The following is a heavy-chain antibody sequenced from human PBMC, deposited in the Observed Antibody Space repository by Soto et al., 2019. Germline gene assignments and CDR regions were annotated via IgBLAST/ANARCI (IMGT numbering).Heavy chain of an antibody. V-gene: IGHV1-69*01. CDR1: GGTFSSYA. J-gene: IGHJ4*02. Sequence: QVQLVQSGAEVKKPGSSVKVSCKASGGTFSSYAISWVRQAPGQGLEWMGGIIPIFGTANYAQKFQGRVTITADESTSTDYMELSSLRAEDTAVYYCARSRGGSSLLLPFDYWGQGTLVTVSS. D-gene: IGHD1-26*01. CDR3: ARSRGGSSLLLPFDY. CDR2: IIPIFGTA.